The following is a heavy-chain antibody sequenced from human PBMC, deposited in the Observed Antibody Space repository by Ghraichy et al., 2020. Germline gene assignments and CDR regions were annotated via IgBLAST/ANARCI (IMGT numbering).Heavy chain of an antibody. CDR2: INHSGST. J-gene: IGHJ5*02. D-gene: IGHD1-26*01. V-gene: IGHV4-34*01. Sequence: SETLSLTCAVYGGSFSGYYWSWIRQPPGKGLEWIGEINHSGSTNYNPSLKSRVTISVDTSKNQFSLKLSSVTAADTAVYYCARHSPQGATIKSCWFDPWGQGTLVTVSS. CDR1: GGSFSGYY. CDR3: ARHSPQGATIKSCWFDP.